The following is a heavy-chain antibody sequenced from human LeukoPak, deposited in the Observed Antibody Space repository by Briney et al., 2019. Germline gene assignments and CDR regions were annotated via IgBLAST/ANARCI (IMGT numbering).Heavy chain of an antibody. CDR1: GGSISSYY. V-gene: IGHV4-4*07. Sequence: SETLSLTCTVSGGSISSYYWSWIRQPAGKGLEWIGRIYTSGSTNYNPSLKSRVTMSVDTSKNRFSLKLSSVTAADTAVYYCARAGNKYSSGWYLDYWGQGTLVTVSS. CDR2: IYTSGST. J-gene: IGHJ4*02. D-gene: IGHD6-19*01. CDR3: ARAGNKYSSGWYLDY.